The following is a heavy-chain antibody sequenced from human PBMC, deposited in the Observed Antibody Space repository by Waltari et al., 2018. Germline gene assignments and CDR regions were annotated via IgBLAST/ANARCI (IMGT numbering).Heavy chain of an antibody. CDR3: ARGVSITETPWFAY. CDR1: GFPFSPYT. J-gene: IGHJ4*02. V-gene: IGHV3-21*02. CDR2: ISSSSSNR. Sequence: EVQLVESGGGLVKPGGSLRLSCATSGFPFSPYTVNWFRLAPGKGLEWVSSISSSSSNRYYADSVKGRFTISRDNAKNSMYMQLNSLRVEDTAIYYCARGVSITETPWFAYWGQGTLVTVSS. D-gene: IGHD5-12*01.